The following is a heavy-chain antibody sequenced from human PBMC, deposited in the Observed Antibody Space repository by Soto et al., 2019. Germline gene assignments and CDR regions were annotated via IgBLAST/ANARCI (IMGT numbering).Heavy chain of an antibody. Sequence: PSETLSLTCTVSGGSISSYYWSWIRQPPGKGLEWIGYIYYSGSTNYNPSLKSRVTISVDTSKNQFSLKLSSVTAADTAVYYCARDHSGSASGFFDYWDQGTLVTVSS. CDR1: GGSISSYY. J-gene: IGHJ4*02. CDR2: IYYSGST. D-gene: IGHD1-26*01. V-gene: IGHV4-59*01. CDR3: ARDHSGSASGFFDY.